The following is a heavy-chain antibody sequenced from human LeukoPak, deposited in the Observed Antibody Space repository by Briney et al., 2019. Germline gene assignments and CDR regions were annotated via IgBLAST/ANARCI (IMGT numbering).Heavy chain of an antibody. CDR2: INWNGGGT. CDR1: GFTFDDFG. J-gene: IGHJ4*02. CDR3: ARWELSGRVMERLSWIDH. Sequence: GGSLRLSCAASGFTFDDFGMTWVRQAPGKGLEWVSGINWNGGGTGYADSVKGRFTISRDNAKKILYWQMNSLRVEDTAVYYCARWELSGRVMERLSWIDHWGQGALVTVSS. V-gene: IGHV3-20*04. D-gene: IGHD3-16*02.